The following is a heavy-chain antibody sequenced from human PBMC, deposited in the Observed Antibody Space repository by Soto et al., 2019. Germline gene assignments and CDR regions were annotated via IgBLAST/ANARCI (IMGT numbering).Heavy chain of an antibody. CDR3: AHRPSYCSGGSCYSGFDY. CDR1: GFSLSTSGVG. CDR2: IYWDDDK. D-gene: IGHD2-15*01. Sequence: QITLKESGPTLVKPTQTLTLTCTFSGFSLSTSGVGVGWIRQPPGKALEWLALIYWDDDKRYSPSLKSRLTITKDTPKHQVVLTMTNMDPVDTATYYCAHRPSYCSGGSCYSGFDYWGQGTLVTVSS. J-gene: IGHJ4*02. V-gene: IGHV2-5*02.